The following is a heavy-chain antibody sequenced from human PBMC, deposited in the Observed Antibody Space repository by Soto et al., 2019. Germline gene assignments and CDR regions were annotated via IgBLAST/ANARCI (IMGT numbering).Heavy chain of an antibody. J-gene: IGHJ6*02. CDR1: GFTFSIYA. V-gene: IGHV3-23*01. CDR3: ARGIRFLEWLEAYYYYGMDV. Sequence: GGSLRLSCAASGFTFSIYAISWVRQAPGKGLEWLSAISTSGDKTYYADSVEGRFTISRDNSKNTLYLQMNSLRVEDTAVYYCARGIRFLEWLEAYYYYGMDVWGQGTTVTVSS. D-gene: IGHD3-3*01. CDR2: ISTSGDKT.